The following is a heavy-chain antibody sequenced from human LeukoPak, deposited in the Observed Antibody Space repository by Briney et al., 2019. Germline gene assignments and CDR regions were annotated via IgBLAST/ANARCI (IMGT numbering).Heavy chain of an antibody. Sequence: ASETLSLTCTVSGGSISSSSYCWGWIRQPPGKGLERIGSIYYSGSTYYNPSLKGRVTISVDTSKNQFSLKLSSVTAADTAVYYCARVYAPFGRDYWGQGTLVTVSS. CDR1: GGSISSSSYC. J-gene: IGHJ4*02. CDR3: ARVYAPFGRDY. D-gene: IGHD2/OR15-2a*01. CDR2: IYYSGST. V-gene: IGHV4-39*07.